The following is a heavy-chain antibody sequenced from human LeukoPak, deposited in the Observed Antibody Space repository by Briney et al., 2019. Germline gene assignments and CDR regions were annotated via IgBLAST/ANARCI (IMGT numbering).Heavy chain of an antibody. J-gene: IGHJ5*02. V-gene: IGHV3-20*04. CDR2: INWNGGGT. CDR3: TRDRGDSSTWGNWFDP. CDR1: GFTFDNYG. D-gene: IGHD6-13*01. Sequence: PGGSLRLSCAASGFTFDNYGMNWVRQAPGKGLEWVAGINWNGGGTGYADSVKGRFTISRDNAKNSLYLQMNSLRAEDTALYYCTRDRGDSSTWGNWFDPRGQGTLVTVSS.